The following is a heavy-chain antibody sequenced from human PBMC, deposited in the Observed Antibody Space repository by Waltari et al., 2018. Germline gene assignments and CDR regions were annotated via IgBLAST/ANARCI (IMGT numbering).Heavy chain of an antibody. J-gene: IGHJ4*02. CDR2: LIPILGIA. Sequence: QVQLVQSGAEVKKPGSSVKVSCKASGRTFSSYALSWVRQAPGQGLEWMGGLIPILGIANYAQKFQGRVTITADESTSTAYMELSSLRSEDTAVYYCARYGGTEGDFDYWGQGTLVTVSS. V-gene: IGHV1-69*04. D-gene: IGHD3-16*01. CDR3: ARYGGTEGDFDY. CDR1: GRTFSSYA.